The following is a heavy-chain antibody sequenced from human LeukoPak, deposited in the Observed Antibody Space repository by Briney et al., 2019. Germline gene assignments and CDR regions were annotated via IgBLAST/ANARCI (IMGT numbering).Heavy chain of an antibody. Sequence: SVKVSCKASGGTFSSYAISWVRQAPGQGLEWMGGIIPIFGTANYAQKFQGRVTITTDESTSTAYRELSSLRSEDTAVYYCARALSGGTARTSNYMDVWGKGTTVTVSS. V-gene: IGHV1-69*05. D-gene: IGHD6-13*01. J-gene: IGHJ6*03. CDR1: GGTFSSYA. CDR2: IIPIFGTA. CDR3: ARALSGGTARTSNYMDV.